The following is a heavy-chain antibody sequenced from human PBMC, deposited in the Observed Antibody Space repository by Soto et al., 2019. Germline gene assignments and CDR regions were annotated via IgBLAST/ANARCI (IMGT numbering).Heavy chain of an antibody. CDR3: STDQYYHYGMDI. J-gene: IGHJ6*02. CDR2: IKSKIDGGTT. CDR1: GFTFSNAW. V-gene: IGHV3-15*07. Sequence: EVQLVESGGGLVKPGGSLRLSCAASGFTFSNAWMNWVRQAPWKGLEWVGRIKSKIDGGTTDYAAPVKGRLTISRDDSKNTLYLKMTSLKPEVTDVYYCSTDQYYHYGMDIWGQGTTVAVSS.